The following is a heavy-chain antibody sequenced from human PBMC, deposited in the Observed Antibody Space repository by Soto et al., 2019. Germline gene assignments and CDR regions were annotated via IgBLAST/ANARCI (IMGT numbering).Heavy chain of an antibody. J-gene: IGHJ5*02. D-gene: IGHD2-21*01. CDR3: ARLRIATNNYKWFGP. Sequence: TPSPTRSVSGAAPNRGNYYRGWVAQGPGEGLEWIGHIYVTGAVDYNPSLRDRITISQDTSERQFSLNLRLVTAADTAVYYCARLRIATNNYKWFGPWGQGTLVTVSS. V-gene: IGHV4-31*03. CDR2: IYVTGAV. CDR1: GAAPNRGNYY.